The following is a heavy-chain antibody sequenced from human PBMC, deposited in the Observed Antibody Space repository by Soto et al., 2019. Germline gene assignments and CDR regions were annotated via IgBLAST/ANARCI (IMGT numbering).Heavy chain of an antibody. Sequence: QVQLVKPGAEVKKPGASGKVSCKASGYPFPSYDINWVRQATGQGLEWMGWMNPNSGNTGYAQKFQGRVTMTRNTSISTAYMELSSLRSEDTAVYCAWTLYGDNVDYWGQGTLVTVSS. D-gene: IGHD4-17*01. CDR1: GYPFPSYD. J-gene: IGHJ4*02. CDR3: WTLYGDNVDY. V-gene: IGHV1-8*01. CDR2: MNPNSGNT.